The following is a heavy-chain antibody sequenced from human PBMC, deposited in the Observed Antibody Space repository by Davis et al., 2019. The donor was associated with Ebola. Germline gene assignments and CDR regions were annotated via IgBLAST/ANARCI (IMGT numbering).Heavy chain of an antibody. V-gene: IGHV3-48*02. Sequence: GESLKISCAASGFTFSSYSMNWVRQAPGKGLEWVSYISSSSSTIYYADSVKGRFTISRDNAKNSLYLQMNSLRDEDTAVYYCARDGSRFWSGYRPFDYWGQGTLVTVSS. D-gene: IGHD3-3*01. CDR1: GFTFSSYS. CDR3: ARDGSRFWSGYRPFDY. J-gene: IGHJ4*02. CDR2: ISSSSSTI.